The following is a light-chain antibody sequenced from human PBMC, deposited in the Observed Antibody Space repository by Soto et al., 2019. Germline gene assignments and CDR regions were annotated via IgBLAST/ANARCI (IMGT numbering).Light chain of an antibody. V-gene: IGLV1-44*01. CDR1: SSNIGSNT. CDR3: AAWDDSLNGEV. Sequence: QSVLTQPPSASGAPGQRVTIACSGNSSNIGSNTVNWYQQLPGTAPKLLMYKSDQRPSGVPDRFSGSKSGTSASLAISGLQSEDEADYYCAAWDDSLNGEVFGAGTKVTVL. J-gene: IGLJ1*01. CDR2: KSD.